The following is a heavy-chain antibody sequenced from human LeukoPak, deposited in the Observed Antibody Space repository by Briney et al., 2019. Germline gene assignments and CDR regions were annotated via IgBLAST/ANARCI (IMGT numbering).Heavy chain of an antibody. CDR2: ISSSSSYI. V-gene: IGHV3-21*01. D-gene: IGHD6-6*01. J-gene: IGHJ4*02. Sequence: GGSLRLSCAASGFTFSSYGMHWVRQAPGKGLEWVSSISSSSSYIYYADSVKGRFTISRDNAKNSLYLQMNSLRAEDTAVYYCARDASSIAARRIDWFFDYWGRGTLVTVSS. CDR3: ARDASSIAARRIDWFFDY. CDR1: GFTFSSYG.